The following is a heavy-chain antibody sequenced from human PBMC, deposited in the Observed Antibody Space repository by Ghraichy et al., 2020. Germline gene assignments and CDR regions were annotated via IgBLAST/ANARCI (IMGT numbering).Heavy chain of an antibody. CDR3: ARSLNYYDSSGYSYYYYYYMDV. J-gene: IGHJ6*03. CDR1: GGSISSYY. V-gene: IGHV4-59*01. Sequence: SETLSLICTVSGGSISSYYWSWIRQPPGKGLEWIGYIYYSGSTNYNPSLKSRVTISVDTSKNQFSLKLSSVTAADTAVYYCARSLNYYDSSGYSYYYYYYMDVWGKGTTVTVSS. CDR2: IYYSGST. D-gene: IGHD3-22*01.